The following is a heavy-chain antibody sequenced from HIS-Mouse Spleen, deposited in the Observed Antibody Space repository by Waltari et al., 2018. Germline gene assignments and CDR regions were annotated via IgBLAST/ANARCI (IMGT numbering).Heavy chain of an antibody. D-gene: IGHD6-6*01. CDR3: ARVYSSSWRGFDY. CDR2: INPNSGGT. Sequence: QVQLVQSGAEVKKPGASVKVSCKASGYTFTGYYMHWVRQAPGQGLEWVGWINPNSGGTNYAQKFQGRVTMTRDTSISTAYMELSRLGSDDTAVYYCARVYSSSWRGFDYWGQGTLVTVSS. J-gene: IGHJ4*02. V-gene: IGHV1-2*02. CDR1: GYTFTGYY.